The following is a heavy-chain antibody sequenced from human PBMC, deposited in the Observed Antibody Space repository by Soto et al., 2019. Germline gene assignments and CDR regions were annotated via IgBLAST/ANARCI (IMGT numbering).Heavy chain of an antibody. J-gene: IGHJ6*02. Sequence: QVQLVESGGGVVQPGRSLRLSCAASGFTFSSYGMHWVHQAPGKGLEWVAVIWYDGSNKYYADSVKGRFTISRDNSKNTLYLQMNSLRAEDTAVYYCAREILEWLLVYGMDVWGQGTTVTVSS. V-gene: IGHV3-33*01. CDR2: IWYDGSNK. D-gene: IGHD3-3*01. CDR1: GFTFSSYG. CDR3: AREILEWLLVYGMDV.